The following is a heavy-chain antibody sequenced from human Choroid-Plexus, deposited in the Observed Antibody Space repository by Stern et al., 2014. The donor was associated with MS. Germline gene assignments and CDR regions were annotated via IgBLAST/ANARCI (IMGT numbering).Heavy chain of an antibody. CDR2: VSYDGSNK. CDR3: AKDRQYLTYFFDH. CDR1: GFTFGSCA. J-gene: IGHJ5*02. Sequence: QVQLVESGGGVVQPGRPLRLSCVASGFTFGSCAMHWVRQAPGKGLEWVAGVSYDGSNKYYADSVKGRFTISRDNSQNTLYMQMSSLRPEDTAVYYCAKDRQYLTYFFDHWGQGCLVTVSS. V-gene: IGHV3-30*18. D-gene: IGHD2/OR15-2a*01.